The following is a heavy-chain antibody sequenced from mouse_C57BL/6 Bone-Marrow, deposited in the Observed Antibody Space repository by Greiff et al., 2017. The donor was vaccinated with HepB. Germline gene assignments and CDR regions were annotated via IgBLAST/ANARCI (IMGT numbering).Heavy chain of an antibody. D-gene: IGHD2-3*01. J-gene: IGHJ2*01. CDR1: GYTFTDYY. CDR2: INPYNGGT. Sequence: EVQLVESGPVLVKPGASVKMSCKASGYTFTDYYMNWVKQSHGKSLEWIGVINPYNGGTSYNQKFKGKATLTVDKSSSTAYMELNSLTSEDSAVYYCGRWLLRDYWGQGTTLTVSS. CDR3: GRWLLRDY. V-gene: IGHV1-19*01.